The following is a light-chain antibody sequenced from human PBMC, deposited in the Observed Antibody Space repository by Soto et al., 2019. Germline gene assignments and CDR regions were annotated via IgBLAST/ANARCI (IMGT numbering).Light chain of an antibody. Sequence: EIVLTQSPGTLSLSPGERATLSCRASQSVRSTYLAWYQQKPGQAPSLLIYGASNRATGIPDRFSGSGSGAELTLTISRLEPEDFAVYYCQLYDSSPPGYTFGQGTRLEIK. CDR2: GAS. V-gene: IGKV3-20*01. CDR1: QSVRSTY. CDR3: QLYDSSPPGYT. J-gene: IGKJ2*01.